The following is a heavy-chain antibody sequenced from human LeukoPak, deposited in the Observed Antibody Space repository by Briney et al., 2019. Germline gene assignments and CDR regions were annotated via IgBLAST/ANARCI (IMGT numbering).Heavy chain of an antibody. Sequence: GGSLRLSCAASGFTFSSYAMSWVRQAPGKGLEWVSGLSGSGGSTYYADSVKGRFTISRDNSKNTLYLQMNSLRAEDTAVYYCASQTWDGYFDYWGQGTLVTVSS. J-gene: IGHJ4*02. D-gene: IGHD1-26*01. CDR2: LSGSGGST. CDR3: ASQTWDGYFDY. V-gene: IGHV3-23*01. CDR1: GFTFSSYA.